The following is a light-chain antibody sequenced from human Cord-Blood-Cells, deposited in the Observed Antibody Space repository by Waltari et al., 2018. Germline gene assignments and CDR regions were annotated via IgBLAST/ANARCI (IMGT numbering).Light chain of an antibody. CDR1: KLGDKY. V-gene: IGLV3-1*01. CDR3: QAWDSSTYV. CDR2: QDS. J-gene: IGLJ1*01. Sequence: SYELTQPPSVSVSPGRTASITCSGDKLGDKYACWYQQKPGQSPVLVIYQDSKRPSGIPERFSGSNSGNTATLTISGTQAMEEADYYCQAWDSSTYVFGTGTKVTVL.